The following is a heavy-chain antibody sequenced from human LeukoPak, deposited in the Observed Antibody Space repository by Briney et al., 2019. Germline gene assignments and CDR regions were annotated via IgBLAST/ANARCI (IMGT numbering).Heavy chain of an antibody. V-gene: IGHV1-69*04. CDR1: GGTFSSYA. Sequence: SVKVSCKASGGTFSSYAISWVRQAPGQGLEWMGRIIPILGIANYAQKFQGRVTITADKSTSTAYMELSSLRSEDTAVYYCARDSPNYYDSSGPDAFDIWGQGTMVTVSS. D-gene: IGHD3-22*01. CDR3: ARDSPNYYDSSGPDAFDI. CDR2: IIPILGIA. J-gene: IGHJ3*02.